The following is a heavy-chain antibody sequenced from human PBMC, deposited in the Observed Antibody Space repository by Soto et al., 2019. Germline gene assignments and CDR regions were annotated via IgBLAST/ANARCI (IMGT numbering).Heavy chain of an antibody. V-gene: IGHV3-11*01. CDR2: ISSSGSTI. D-gene: IGHD1-26*01. CDR1: GFTFSDYY. CDR3: ARQRARKEQFYYYYYMHV. Sequence: QVQLVESGGGLVKPGGSLRLSCAASGFTFSDYYMSWIRQAPGKGLEWVSYISSSGSTIYYADSVKGRFTISRDNAKNSLYLQMNSLRAEDTSVYYCARQRARKEQFYYYYYMHVWGEETTVTVSS. J-gene: IGHJ6*03.